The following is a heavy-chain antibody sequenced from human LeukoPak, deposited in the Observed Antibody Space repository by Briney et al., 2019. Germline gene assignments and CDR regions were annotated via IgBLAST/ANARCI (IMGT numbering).Heavy chain of an antibody. CDR3: ARVLAAAGMTDY. V-gene: IGHV4-31*03. Sequence: SQTLPLTCTVSGGSISSGGYYWSWIRQHPGKGLEWIGYIYYSGSTYYNPSLKSRVTISVDTSKNQFSLKLSSVTAADTAVYYCARVLAAAGMTDYWGQGTLVTVSS. J-gene: IGHJ4*02. CDR2: IYYSGST. D-gene: IGHD6-13*01. CDR1: GGSISSGGYY.